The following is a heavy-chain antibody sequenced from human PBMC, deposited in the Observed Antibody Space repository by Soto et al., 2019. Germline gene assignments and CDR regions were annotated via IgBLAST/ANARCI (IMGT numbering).Heavy chain of an antibody. CDR2: INAGNGNT. Sequence: ASVKVSCKASGYTFTSYAMHWVRQAPGQRLEWMGWINAGNGNTKYSQKFQGRVTITRDTSASTAYMELSSLRSEDTAVYYCARAVVVAARYYYYYMDVWGKGTTVTVSS. D-gene: IGHD2-15*01. J-gene: IGHJ6*03. CDR3: ARAVVVAARYYYYYMDV. CDR1: GYTFTSYA. V-gene: IGHV1-3*01.